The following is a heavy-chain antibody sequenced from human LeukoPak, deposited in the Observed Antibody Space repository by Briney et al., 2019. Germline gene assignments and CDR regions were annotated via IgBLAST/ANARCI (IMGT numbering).Heavy chain of an antibody. CDR3: ARDLRTYYYDSSGYYYPYYFDY. J-gene: IGHJ4*02. CDR2: ISAYNGNT. V-gene: IGHV1-18*01. Sequence: ASVKVSCKASGYTFASYGISWVRQAPGQGLEWMGWISAYNGNTNYAQKLQGRVTMTTDTSTSTAYMKLRSLRSDDTAVYYCARDLRTYYYDSSGYYYPYYFDYWGQGTLVTVSS. CDR1: GYTFASYG. D-gene: IGHD3-22*01.